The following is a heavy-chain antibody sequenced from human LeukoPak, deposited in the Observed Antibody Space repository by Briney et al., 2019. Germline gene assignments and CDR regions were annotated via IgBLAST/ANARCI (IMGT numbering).Heavy chain of an antibody. J-gene: IGHJ4*02. CDR1: GGSFSGYY. CDR3: ASPNDYGDYAGVDY. V-gene: IGHV4-34*01. Sequence: SETLSLTCAVYGGSFSGYYWSWIRQPPGKGLEWIGEINHSGSTNYNPSLKSRVTISVDTSKNQFSLKLSSVTAADTAVYYCASPNDYGDYAGVDYWGQGTLVTVSS. CDR2: INHSGST. D-gene: IGHD4-17*01.